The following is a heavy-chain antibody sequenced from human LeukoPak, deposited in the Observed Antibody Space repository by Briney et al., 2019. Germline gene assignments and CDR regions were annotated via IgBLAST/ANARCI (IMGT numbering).Heavy chain of an antibody. CDR2: IYWDGDK. Sequence: SGPTLVNPTQTLTLTCTFSGFSLNTSGVGVGWIRQPPGKALEWLALIYWDGDKRYSPSLKSRLTITKDTSKNQVVLTMTNMDPVDTATYYCAHRGPAHLWFGSFDYWGQGTLVTVSS. CDR1: GFSLNTSGVG. J-gene: IGHJ4*02. CDR3: AHRGPAHLWFGSFDY. V-gene: IGHV2-5*02. D-gene: IGHD3-10*01.